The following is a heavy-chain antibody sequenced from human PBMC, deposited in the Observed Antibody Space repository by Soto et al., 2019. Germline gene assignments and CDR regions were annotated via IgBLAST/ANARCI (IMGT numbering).Heavy chain of an antibody. CDR3: ARCRYYDSSGYPKTFTYVGSDY. D-gene: IGHD3-22*01. CDR1: GGTFRSYA. CDR2: IIPIFGTA. Sequence: QVQLVQSGAEVKKPGSSVKFSCKASGGTFRSYAISWLRQAPGQGLEWMGGIIPIFGTANYAQKFQGRVTITADESTSTAYMELSSLRSEDTAVYYCARCRYYDSSGYPKTFTYVGSDYWGQGTLVTVSS. J-gene: IGHJ4*02. V-gene: IGHV1-69*12.